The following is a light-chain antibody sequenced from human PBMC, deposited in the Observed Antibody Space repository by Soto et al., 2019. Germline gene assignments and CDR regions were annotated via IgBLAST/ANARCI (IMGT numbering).Light chain of an antibody. V-gene: IGKV3-11*01. CDR3: QQRSDWPPEYT. CDR1: QSVGTF. Sequence: EIVLTQSPATLSLSPGERATLSCRASQSVGTFLAWYQQKPGQAPRLLIYDASKRATGIPARFSGSGSGTDFTLTISSLAPEDFAVYYCQQRSDWPPEYTFGQGTKLEIK. CDR2: DAS. J-gene: IGKJ2*01.